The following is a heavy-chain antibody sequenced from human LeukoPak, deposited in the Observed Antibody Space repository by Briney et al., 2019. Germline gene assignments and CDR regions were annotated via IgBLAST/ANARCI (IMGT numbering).Heavy chain of an antibody. J-gene: IGHJ4*02. CDR3: ARQRGGYGDYEYYFDY. CDR2: IYPGDSDT. Sequence: GESLKISCKGSGYTFTTYWIGWVRQMPGKGLEWMGLIYPGDSDTRYSPSFQGQVTISADKSISTAYLRWSSLKASDTAMYYCARQRGGYGDYEYYFDYWGQGTLVTVSS. V-gene: IGHV5-51*01. CDR1: GYTFTTYW. D-gene: IGHD4-17*01.